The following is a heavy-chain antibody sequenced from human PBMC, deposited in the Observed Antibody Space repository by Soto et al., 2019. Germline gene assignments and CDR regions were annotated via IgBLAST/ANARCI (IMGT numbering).Heavy chain of an antibody. V-gene: IGHV4-59*01. CDR2: IYYSGST. J-gene: IGHJ4*02. Sequence: PSETLSLTCTVSGGSINNYYWSWIRQPPGKGLEWIGYIYYSGSTNYNPSLKSRVTMSVDTSKNLFSLNLSSMTAADTAVYYCARDLRGSGWYYFDYWGQGALVTVSS. D-gene: IGHD6-19*01. CDR1: GGSINNYY. CDR3: ARDLRGSGWYYFDY.